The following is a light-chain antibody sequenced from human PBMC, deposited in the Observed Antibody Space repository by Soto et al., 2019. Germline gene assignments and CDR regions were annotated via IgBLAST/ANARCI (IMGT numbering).Light chain of an antibody. Sequence: DIVMTQSPDSLAVSLISRATINCKSSQSVLYTSNNKNYLAWYQQKPGQSPKLLIYWASTRESGVPDRFSGSGSGTDFTLTISSLQAEDVAVYYCQQYYSNPRTFGQGTKVDIK. CDR1: QSVLYTSNNKNY. CDR3: QQYYSNPRT. CDR2: WAS. J-gene: IGKJ1*01. V-gene: IGKV4-1*01.